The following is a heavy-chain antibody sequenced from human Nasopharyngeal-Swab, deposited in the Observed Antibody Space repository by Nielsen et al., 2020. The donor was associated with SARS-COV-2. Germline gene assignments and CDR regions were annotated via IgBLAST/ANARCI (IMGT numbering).Heavy chain of an antibody. V-gene: IGHV3-21*01. CDR2: ISGSGSYV. D-gene: IGHD1-26*01. J-gene: IGHJ6*03. CDR1: GFTFNTYS. CDR3: ARIAGRGSIYYYYMDV. Sequence: GESLKISCAGSGFTFNTYSMIWVRQVPGAGLEWVSSISGSGSYVYYADSVKGRFTISKDSAKNSLYLQMNSLRADDTAVYFCARIAGRGSIYYYYMDVWGTGTTVTVSS.